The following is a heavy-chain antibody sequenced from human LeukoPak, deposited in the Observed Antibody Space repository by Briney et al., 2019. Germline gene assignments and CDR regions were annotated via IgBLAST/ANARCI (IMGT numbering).Heavy chain of an antibody. CDR2: ISYDGSNE. CDR3: AKDRSEIDY. J-gene: IGHJ4*02. CDR1: GFTFSIYV. V-gene: IGHV3-30*04. Sequence: PGGALRLSCAASGFTFSIYVMHWVREGPGKGLGRGALISYDGSNEYYADSVKGRFTISRDNSKNTLYVQMNSLRAEDTAVYYCAKDRSEIDYWGQGTLGTVSS.